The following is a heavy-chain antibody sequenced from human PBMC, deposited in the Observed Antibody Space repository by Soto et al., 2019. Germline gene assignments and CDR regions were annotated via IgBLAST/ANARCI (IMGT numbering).Heavy chain of an antibody. J-gene: IGHJ5*02. D-gene: IGHD3-10*01. CDR2: INHSGST. V-gene: IGHV4-34*01. CDR3: ARGYYWIDP. CDR1: GGSFSGYY. Sequence: PSETLSLTCAVYGGSFSGYYWSWIRQPPGKGLEWIGEINHSGSTNYNPFLKSRVTISVDTSKNQFSLKLSSVTAADTAVYYCARGYYWIDPWGQGTQVTVSS.